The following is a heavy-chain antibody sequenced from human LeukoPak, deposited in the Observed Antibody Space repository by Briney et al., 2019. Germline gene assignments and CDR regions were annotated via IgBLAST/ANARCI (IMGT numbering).Heavy chain of an antibody. CDR1: GFSLSTSGMR. CDR3: ARMPTVHYYDSSGLDY. Sequence: SGPALVKPTQTLTLTCTFSGFSLSTSGMRVSWIRQPPGKALEWLARIDWDDDKYCSTSLKTRLTISKATSKNQVVLTMTNMDPVDTATYYCARMPTVHYYDSSGLDYWGQGTLVTVSS. D-gene: IGHD3-22*01. CDR2: IDWDDDK. J-gene: IGHJ4*02. V-gene: IGHV2-70*04.